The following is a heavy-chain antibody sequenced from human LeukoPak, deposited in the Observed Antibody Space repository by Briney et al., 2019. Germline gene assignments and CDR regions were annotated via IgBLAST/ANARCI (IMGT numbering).Heavy chain of an antibody. V-gene: IGHV3-66*01. CDR3: ASRGYSYGYPH. J-gene: IGHJ4*02. Sequence: GGSLRLSCAAPGFTVSSNYMSWVRQAPGKGLEWVSVIYSGGSTYYADSVKGRFTISRDNSKNTLYLQMNSLRAEDTAVYYCASRGYSYGYPHWGQGTLVTVSS. D-gene: IGHD5-18*01. CDR2: IYSGGST. CDR1: GFTVSSNY.